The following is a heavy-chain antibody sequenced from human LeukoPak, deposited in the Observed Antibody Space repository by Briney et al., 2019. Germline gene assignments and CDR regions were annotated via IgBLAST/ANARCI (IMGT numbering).Heavy chain of an antibody. CDR2: ITAYNGNT. Sequence: GASVKVSCKASGYTFTSYDINWVRQAPGQGLVWMGWITAYNGNTNYAQKLQGRVTMTTDTSTSTAYMELRSLRSDDTAAYYCARAGYDLLTLAPDPANDYWGQGTLVTVSS. V-gene: IGHV1-18*01. CDR3: ARAGYDLLTLAPDPANDY. D-gene: IGHD3-9*01. J-gene: IGHJ4*02. CDR1: GYTFTSYD.